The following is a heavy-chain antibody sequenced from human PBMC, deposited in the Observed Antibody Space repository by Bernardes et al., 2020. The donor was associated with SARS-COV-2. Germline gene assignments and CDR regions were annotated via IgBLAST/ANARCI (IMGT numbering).Heavy chain of an antibody. V-gene: IGHV3-23*01. J-gene: IGHJ6*02. Sequence: GGSLRLSCAASGFTFSCYAMSWVRQAPGKGLEWVSSISLSGRSTYYADSVKGRFTISRDNSKNTLYLQMNSLRAEDTAVYYCAKDRPPKYIVVVVAARYGMDVWGQGTTVTVSS. D-gene: IGHD2-15*01. CDR2: ISLSGRST. CDR1: GFTFSCYA. CDR3: AKDRPPKYIVVVVAARYGMDV.